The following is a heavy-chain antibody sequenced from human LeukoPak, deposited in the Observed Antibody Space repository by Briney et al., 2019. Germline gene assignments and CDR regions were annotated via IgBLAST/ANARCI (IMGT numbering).Heavy chain of an antibody. D-gene: IGHD3-10*02. V-gene: IGHV3-48*04. CDR1: GFTFSSYS. Sequence: GGSLRLSCAPSGFTFSSYSMNWVRQAPGKGLEWVSYISSIGSTIYYADSAKGRFTISRDNAKNSLYLQMNSLRAEDTAVYYCAELGITMIGGVWGKGTTVTISS. J-gene: IGHJ6*04. CDR3: AELGITMIGGV. CDR2: ISSIGSTI.